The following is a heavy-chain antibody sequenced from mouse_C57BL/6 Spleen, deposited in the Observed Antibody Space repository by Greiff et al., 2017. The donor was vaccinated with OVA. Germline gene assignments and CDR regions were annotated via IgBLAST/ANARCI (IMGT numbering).Heavy chain of an antibody. D-gene: IGHD1-1*01. CDR3: VREDYGSRGWYFDV. J-gene: IGHJ1*03. CDR1: GFTFNTYA. V-gene: IGHV10-3*01. Sequence: EVKLQESGGGLVQPKGSLKLSCAASGFTFNTYAMHWVRQAPGKGLEWVARIRSKSSNYATYYADSVKDRFTISRDDSQSMLYLQLNNLKTEDTAMYYCVREDYGSRGWYFDVWGTGTTVTVSS. CDR2: IRSKSSNYAT.